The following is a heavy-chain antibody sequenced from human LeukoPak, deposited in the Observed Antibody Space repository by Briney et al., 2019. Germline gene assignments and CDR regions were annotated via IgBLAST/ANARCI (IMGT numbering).Heavy chain of an antibody. D-gene: IGHD3-16*02. J-gene: IGHJ4*02. CDR2: IIPIFGTA. CDR3: ARGGEYDHVWGSYREYYFDY. Sequence: SVKVSCKASGGTFSSYAISWVRQAPGQGLEWMGGIIPIFGTANYAQKFQGRVTITADESTSTAYMELSSLRSEDTAVYYCARGGEYDHVWGSYREYYFDYWGQGTLVTVSS. V-gene: IGHV1-69*01. CDR1: GGTFSSYA.